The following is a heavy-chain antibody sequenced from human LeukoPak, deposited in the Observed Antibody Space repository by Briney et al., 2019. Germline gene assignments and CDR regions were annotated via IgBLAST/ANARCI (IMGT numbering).Heavy chain of an antibody. V-gene: IGHV4-39*01. J-gene: IGHJ4*02. CDR2: ISYSGST. D-gene: IGHD5-18*01. Sequence: PSETLSLTCTVSGGSISSSSYYWGWIRQPPGKGLEWIGSISYSGSTYFNPSLKSRVTISVDTSKNQFSLKLSSVTAADTAVYYCARHSAPDGYWPRPSDSWGQGILVTVSS. CDR1: GGSISSSSYY. CDR3: ARHSAPDGYWPRPSDS.